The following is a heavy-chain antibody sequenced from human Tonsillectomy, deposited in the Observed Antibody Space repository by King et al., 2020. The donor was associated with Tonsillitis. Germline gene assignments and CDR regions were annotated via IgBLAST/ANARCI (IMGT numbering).Heavy chain of an antibody. J-gene: IGHJ5*02. Sequence: VQLVESGGGLVKPGGSLRLSCAASGFTFSSYSMNWVRQAPGKGLEWVSSISSSSSYIYYADSVKGRFTISRDNAKNSLYLQMNSLRAEDTAVYYCARTPYCSSTSCYYWFDPWVQGTLVTVSS. CDR2: ISSSSSYI. CDR3: ARTPYCSSTSCYYWFDP. D-gene: IGHD2-2*01. V-gene: IGHV3-21*01. CDR1: GFTFSSYS.